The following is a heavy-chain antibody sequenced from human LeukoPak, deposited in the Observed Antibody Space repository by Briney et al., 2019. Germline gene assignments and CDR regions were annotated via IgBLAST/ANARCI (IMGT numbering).Heavy chain of an antibody. V-gene: IGHV3-21*01. CDR2: ISSSSSYI. J-gene: IGHJ3*02. Sequence: GGSLRLSCAASGFTFSSYSMNWVHQAPGKGLEWVSSISSSSSYIYYADSVKGRFTISRDNAKNSLYLQMNSLRAEDTAVYYCARDLLAGYVDYGDFDAFDIWGQGTMVTVSS. D-gene: IGHD4-17*01. CDR1: GFTFSSYS. CDR3: ARDLLAGYVDYGDFDAFDI.